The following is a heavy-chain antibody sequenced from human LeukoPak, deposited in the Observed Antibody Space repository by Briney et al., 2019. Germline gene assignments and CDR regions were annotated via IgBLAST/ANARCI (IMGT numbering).Heavy chain of an antibody. J-gene: IGHJ4*02. V-gene: IGHV4-59*03. CDR3: AARRLYYFDY. D-gene: IGHD2/OR15-2a*01. Sequence: SETLSLTCTVSGGSISSYYWSWIRQPPGKGLKWIGYIYYSGSTNYNPSLKSRVTISVDTSKNQFSLKLSSVTAADTTVYYCAARRLYYFDYWGQGTLVTVSS. CDR2: IYYSGST. CDR1: GGSISSYY.